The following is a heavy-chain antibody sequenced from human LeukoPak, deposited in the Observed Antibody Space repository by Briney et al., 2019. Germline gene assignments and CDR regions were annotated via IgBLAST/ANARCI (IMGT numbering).Heavy chain of an antibody. Sequence: LSETLSLTCTVSGYSISSGYYWGWIRQPPGKGLEWIGEIYHSGSTSYNPSLKSRVTISVDKSKNQFSLKLSSVTAADTAVYYCARDGGGSDCWGQGTLVTVSS. CDR3: ARDGGGSDC. D-gene: IGHD2-15*01. V-gene: IGHV4-38-2*02. J-gene: IGHJ4*02. CDR1: GYSISSGYY. CDR2: IYHSGST.